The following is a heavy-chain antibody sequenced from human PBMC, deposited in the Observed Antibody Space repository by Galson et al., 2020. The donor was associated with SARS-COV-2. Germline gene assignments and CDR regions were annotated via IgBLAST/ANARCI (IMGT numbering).Heavy chain of an antibody. J-gene: IGHJ4*02. D-gene: IGHD3-3*01. CDR3: ARDRYGVVSYFDY. V-gene: IGHV3-21*01. CDR1: GFTFSSYS. CDR2: ISSSSSYI. Sequence: NSGGSLRLSCAASGFTFSSYSMNWVRQAPGKGLEWVSSISSSSSYIYYADSVKGRFTISRDNAKNSLYLQMNSLRAEDTAVYYCARDRYGVVSYFDYWGQGTLVTVSS.